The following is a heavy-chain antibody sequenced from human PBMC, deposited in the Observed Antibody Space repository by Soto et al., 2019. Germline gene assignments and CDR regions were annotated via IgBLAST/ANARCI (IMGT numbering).Heavy chain of an antibody. Sequence: PGGSLRLSCAASGFTFSSYGMHWVRQAPGKGLEWVAVISYDGSNKYYADSVKGRFTISRDNSKNTLYLQMNSLRAEDTAVYYCAKDXGYSGYDTYYYYYGMDVWGQGTTVTVSS. CDR2: ISYDGSNK. J-gene: IGHJ6*02. D-gene: IGHD5-12*01. V-gene: IGHV3-30*18. CDR1: GFTFSSYG. CDR3: AKDXGYSGYDTYYYYYGMDV.